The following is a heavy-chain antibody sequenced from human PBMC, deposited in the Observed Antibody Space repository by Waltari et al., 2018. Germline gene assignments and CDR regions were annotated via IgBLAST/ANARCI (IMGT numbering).Heavy chain of an antibody. Sequence: QVQLVQSGAEVKKPGSSVKVSCKASGGTFSSYAISWVRQAPGQGLEWMGRSNPILGIANNAQKFQGRVTITADKSTSTAYMELSSLRSEDTAVYYCARVSTDYSDLHFDYWGQGTLVTVSS. V-gene: IGHV1-69*04. CDR3: ARVSTDYSDLHFDY. J-gene: IGHJ4*02. CDR2: SNPILGIA. CDR1: GGTFSSYA. D-gene: IGHD4-17*01.